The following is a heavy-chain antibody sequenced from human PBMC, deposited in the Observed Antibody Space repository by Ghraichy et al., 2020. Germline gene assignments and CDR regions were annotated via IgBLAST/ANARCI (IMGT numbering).Heavy chain of an antibody. CDR1: GFTFSSYW. D-gene: IGHD2-21*02. CDR3: AREVVVTAINFDY. V-gene: IGHV3-7*03. Sequence: GGSLRLSCAASGFTFSSYWMSWVRQAPGKGLEWVANIKQDGSEKYYVDSVKGRFTISRDNAKNSLYLQMNSLRAEDTAVYYCAREVVVTAINFDYWGQGTLVTVSS. J-gene: IGHJ4*02. CDR2: IKQDGSEK.